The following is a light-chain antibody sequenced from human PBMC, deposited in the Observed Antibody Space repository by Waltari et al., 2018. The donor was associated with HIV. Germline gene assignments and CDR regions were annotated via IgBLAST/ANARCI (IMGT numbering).Light chain of an antibody. J-gene: IGLJ2*01. CDR3: QLRDTDVL. Sequence: SYVVTQPPSVSVAPGQTAYIDCYRQEIGLKSVNWYRFQPGQAPAVVVYDDKDRPAGIPERFSGFNSGSTATRTIASVEAGDEAHYFCQLRDTDVLFGGGTRLSVL. CDR1: EIGLKS. CDR2: DDK. V-gene: IGLV3-21*02.